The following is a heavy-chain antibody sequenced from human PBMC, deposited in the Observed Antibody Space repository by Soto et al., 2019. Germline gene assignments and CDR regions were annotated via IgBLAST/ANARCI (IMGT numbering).Heavy chain of an antibody. V-gene: IGHV4-59*01. J-gene: IGHJ4*02. Sequence: SETLSLTCTVSGGSISSYYWSWIRQPPGKGLEWIGYIYYSGSTNYNPSLKSRVTISVDTSKNQFSLKLSSVTAADTAVYYCARYIVATSYFDYWGQGTLVTVS. D-gene: IGHD5-12*01. CDR2: IYYSGST. CDR3: ARYIVATSYFDY. CDR1: GGSISSYY.